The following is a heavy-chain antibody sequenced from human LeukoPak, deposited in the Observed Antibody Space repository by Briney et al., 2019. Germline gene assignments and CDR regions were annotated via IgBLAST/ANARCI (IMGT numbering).Heavy chain of an antibody. CDR1: GYTFTSYY. J-gene: IGHJ3*02. V-gene: IGHV1-46*01. Sequence: GASVKVSCKASGYTFTSYYMHWVRQAPGQGLEWMGIINPSGGSTSYAQKFQGRVTMTRDTSTSTVYMELSSLRSEDTAVYYCARDAAYSGYDQSGFDIWGQGTMVTVSS. CDR2: INPSGGST. D-gene: IGHD5-12*01. CDR3: ARDAAYSGYDQSGFDI.